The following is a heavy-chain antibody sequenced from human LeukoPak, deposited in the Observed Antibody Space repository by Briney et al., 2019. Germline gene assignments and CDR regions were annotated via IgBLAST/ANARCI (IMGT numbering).Heavy chain of an antibody. J-gene: IGHJ4*02. CDR1: GFTFSSYA. D-gene: IGHD1-26*01. CDR2: ISGSGGST. V-gene: IGHV3-23*01. CDR3: AKVLAGSYFQYNFDY. Sequence: PGGSLRLSCAASGFTFSSYAMSWVRQAPGKGLEWVSAISGSGGSTYYADSVKGRFTISRDNSKNTLYLQMNSPRAEDTAVYYCAKVLAGSYFQYNFDYWGQGTLVTVSS.